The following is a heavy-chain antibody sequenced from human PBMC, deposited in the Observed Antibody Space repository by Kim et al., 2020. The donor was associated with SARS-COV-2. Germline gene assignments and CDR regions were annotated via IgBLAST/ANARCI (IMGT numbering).Heavy chain of an antibody. Sequence: YRPSVQGQVTISADKSISTAYLQWSSLKASDTAMYYCARGSSWYYEYFQHWGQGTLVTVSS. V-gene: IGHV5-51*01. CDR3: ARGSSWYYEYFQH. D-gene: IGHD6-13*01. J-gene: IGHJ1*01.